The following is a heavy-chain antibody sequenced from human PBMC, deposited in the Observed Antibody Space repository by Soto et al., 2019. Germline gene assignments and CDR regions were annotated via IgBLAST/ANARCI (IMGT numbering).Heavy chain of an antibody. CDR3: AKLSCTSSTCYFPGWFDP. Sequence: QVQLQESGPGLVEPSQTLSLTCSVFGGSISSGDYYWSWIRQPPGKGLEWIANVYYSGSSYYNPSLKSRLTISVDTTKNQFSLQLKSMTAADTAVYYCAKLSCTSSTCYFPGWFDPWGQGTLVTVSS. V-gene: IGHV4-30-4*01. CDR1: GGSISSGDYY. D-gene: IGHD2-2*01. J-gene: IGHJ5*02. CDR2: VYYSGSS.